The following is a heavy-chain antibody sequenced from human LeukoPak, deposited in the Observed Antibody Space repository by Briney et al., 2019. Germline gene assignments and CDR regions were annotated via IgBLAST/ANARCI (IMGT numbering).Heavy chain of an antibody. CDR3: ASPDPTQMATIHDAFDI. CDR1: GGTFSSYA. J-gene: IGHJ3*02. V-gene: IGHV1-69*13. Sequence: SVKVSCKASGGTFSSYAISWVRQAPGQGLEWMGGIIPIFGTANYAQKFQGRVTITADEFTGTAYMELSSLRSEDTAVYYCASPDPTQMATIHDAFDIWGQGTMVTVSS. D-gene: IGHD5-24*01. CDR2: IIPIFGTA.